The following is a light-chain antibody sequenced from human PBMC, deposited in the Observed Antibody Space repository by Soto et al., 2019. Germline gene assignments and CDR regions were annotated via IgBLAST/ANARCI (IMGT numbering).Light chain of an antibody. CDR1: SSDVGAYNY. Sequence: ALTQPRSVSGSPGQSVTISCTGTSSDVGAYNYVSWYQQHPAKAPNLMIYDVSKRPSGVPDRFSGSKSGNTASLTISGLQAEDEGDYYCCSYTNSAYVFGTGTKV. J-gene: IGLJ1*01. CDR2: DVS. CDR3: CSYTNSAYV. V-gene: IGLV2-11*01.